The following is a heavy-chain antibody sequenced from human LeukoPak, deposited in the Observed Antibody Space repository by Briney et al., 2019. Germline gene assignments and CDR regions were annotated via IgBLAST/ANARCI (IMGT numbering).Heavy chain of an antibody. CDR3: ARGPVGATNAFHI. Sequence: ASVKVSCKASGYTFTSNYIHWVRQAPGQGLEWMGRISPNSGGTSYAQKFQGRVTMTRDTSIATAYMELSSLRSDDTAVYYCARGPVGATNAFHIWGQGTLVTVSS. CDR2: ISPNSGGT. CDR1: GYTFTSNY. V-gene: IGHV1-2*06. D-gene: IGHD1-26*01. J-gene: IGHJ3*02.